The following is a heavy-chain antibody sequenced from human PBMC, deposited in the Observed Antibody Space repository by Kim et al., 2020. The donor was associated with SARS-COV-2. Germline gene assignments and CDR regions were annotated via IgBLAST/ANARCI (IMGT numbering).Heavy chain of an antibody. CDR2: VYRDGST. Sequence: GGSLRLSCAVSGFTVSSNYMSWVRQAPGKGLEWVSVVYRDGSTSYADSVKGRFTISRDNSKNTVYLQMNSLRAEDTAVYYCARDARGLSGVDSVRDAFD. CDR3: ARDARGLSGVDSVRDAFD. D-gene: IGHD2-2*03. V-gene: IGHV3-53*01. CDR1: GFTVSSNY. J-gene: IGHJ3*02.